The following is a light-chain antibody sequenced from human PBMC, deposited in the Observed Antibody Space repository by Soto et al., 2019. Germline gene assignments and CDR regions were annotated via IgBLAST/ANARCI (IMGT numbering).Light chain of an antibody. Sequence: QLVLTQSPSASASLGASVNLTCTLSSGHNSYAIAWHRQQPEKGPQYLMKLNSDGSHSKGDGIPDRFSGSSSGGERNLTISSLQSEDEADYYCQTWDTGIVVFGGGTKLT. V-gene: IGLV4-69*01. CDR1: SGHNSYA. CDR2: LNSDGSH. J-gene: IGLJ2*01. CDR3: QTWDTGIVV.